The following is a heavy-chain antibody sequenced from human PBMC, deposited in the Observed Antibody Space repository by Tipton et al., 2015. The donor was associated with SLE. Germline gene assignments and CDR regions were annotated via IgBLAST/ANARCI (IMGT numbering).Heavy chain of an antibody. J-gene: IGHJ4*02. CDR3: AKDGGLQLPDY. CDR1: GFSFSAYG. CDR2: IRFDGSKK. D-gene: IGHD1-26*01. V-gene: IGHV3-30*02. Sequence: GSLRLSCAASGFSFSAYGMHWVRQAPGKGLEWVSSIRFDGSKKFHVDSVKGRFTISRDNAKNTLYLEMNSLRADDTAVYHCAKDGGLQLPDYWGQGTLVTVSS.